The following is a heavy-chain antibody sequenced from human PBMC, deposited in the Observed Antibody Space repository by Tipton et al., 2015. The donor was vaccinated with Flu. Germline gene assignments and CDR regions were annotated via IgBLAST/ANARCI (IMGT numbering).Heavy chain of an antibody. Sequence: PGLVKPSETLSLTCTVSGCSISSYYWSWIRQPPGKGLEWIGYIYYSGSTNYNPSLKSRVTISVDTSKNQFSLKLSSVTAADTAVYYCARDSPDWGFDYWGQGTLVTVSS. CDR2: IYYSGST. CDR3: ARDSPDWGFDY. D-gene: IGHD3/OR15-3a*01. V-gene: IGHV4-59*01. J-gene: IGHJ4*02. CDR1: GCSISSYY.